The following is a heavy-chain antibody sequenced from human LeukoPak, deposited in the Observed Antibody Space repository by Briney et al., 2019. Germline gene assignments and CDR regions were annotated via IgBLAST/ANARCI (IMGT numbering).Heavy chain of an antibody. D-gene: IGHD6-13*01. V-gene: IGHV3-33*08. CDR3: ARERPRIAAAGSNYYYYGMDV. CDR2: IWYDGSNK. Sequence: GGSLRLSCAASGFSFISYAMSWVRQAPGKGLEWVAVIWYDGSNKYYADSVKGRFTISRDNSKNTLYLQMNSLRAEDTAVYYCARERPRIAAAGSNYYYYGMDVWGQGTTVTVSS. CDR1: GFSFISYA. J-gene: IGHJ6*02.